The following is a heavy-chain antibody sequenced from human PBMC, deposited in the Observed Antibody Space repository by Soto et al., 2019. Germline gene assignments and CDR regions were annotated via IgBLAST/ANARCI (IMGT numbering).Heavy chain of an antibody. CDR3: AREEGNVAHDGMDV. Sequence: ASVKVSCKASGYTFTGYYIHWVRQAPGQGLEWMGWINPNSGGTNYAQKFQGRVTMTRDTSISTAYMELSRLRSDDTAVYYCAREEGNVAHDGMDVWGQGTTVTVSS. V-gene: IGHV1-2*02. D-gene: IGHD1-1*01. J-gene: IGHJ6*02. CDR1: GYTFTGYY. CDR2: INPNSGGT.